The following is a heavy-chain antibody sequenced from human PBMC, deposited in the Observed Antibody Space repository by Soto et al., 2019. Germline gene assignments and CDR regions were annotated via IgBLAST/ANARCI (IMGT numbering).Heavy chain of an antibody. Sequence: GGSLRLSCAVFGFTFSNYKMSWVRQAPGKGLEWVSSVSSTSGNIYDGDSVKGRFTISRDNTKNALYLQMNSLRAEDTAVYYCAGANVDTSVVNEYYFDYWGQGTLVTVSS. CDR1: GFTFSNYK. V-gene: IGHV3-21*01. D-gene: IGHD5-18*01. CDR3: AGANVDTSVVNEYYFDY. CDR2: VSSTSGNI. J-gene: IGHJ4*02.